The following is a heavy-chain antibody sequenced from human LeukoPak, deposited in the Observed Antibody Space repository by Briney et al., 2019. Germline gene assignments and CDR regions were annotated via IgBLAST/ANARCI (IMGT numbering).Heavy chain of an antibody. Sequence: ASVKVSCKASGYTFINYPISWVRQAPGQGLEWMGWISPYNGNTNYAQKFQGRVTMTTDTSTSTVYMGLRSLRSDDTAVYYCAREAKQWMVGNYFDYWGQGTLVTVSS. D-gene: IGHD6-19*01. CDR1: GYTFINYP. CDR3: AREAKQWMVGNYFDY. V-gene: IGHV1-18*01. CDR2: ISPYNGNT. J-gene: IGHJ4*02.